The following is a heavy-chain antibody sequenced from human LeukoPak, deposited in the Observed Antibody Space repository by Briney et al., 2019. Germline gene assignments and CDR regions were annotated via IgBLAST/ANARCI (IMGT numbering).Heavy chain of an antibody. CDR3: TRVYGDNDWYFDL. CDR2: ISSISRYI. CDR1: GFTFSSYS. D-gene: IGHD4-23*01. V-gene: IGHV3-21*01. J-gene: IGHJ2*01. Sequence: GGSLRLSCAASGFTFSSYSLNWVRQAPGKGLEWVASISSISRYIFYLDSVKGRFTISRDNAKNSLYLQMNSLRAEDTAIYYCTRVYGDNDWYFDLWGRGTQVTVSS.